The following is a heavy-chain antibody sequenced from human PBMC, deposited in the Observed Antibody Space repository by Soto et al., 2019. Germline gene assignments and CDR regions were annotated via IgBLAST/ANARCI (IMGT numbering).Heavy chain of an antibody. V-gene: IGHV3-48*01. CDR3: AKDRDTSGWYAFDY. D-gene: IGHD6-19*01. J-gene: IGHJ4*02. CDR2: ISSSSGNI. CDR1: GFTFSTYS. Sequence: PGGSLRLSCAASGFTFSTYSMNWVRQAPGKGLEWISYISSSSGNIYYADSVQGRFTFFTDYAKNSLYLQMNSLRAEDTAVYYCAKDRDTSGWYAFDYWGQGALVTVSS.